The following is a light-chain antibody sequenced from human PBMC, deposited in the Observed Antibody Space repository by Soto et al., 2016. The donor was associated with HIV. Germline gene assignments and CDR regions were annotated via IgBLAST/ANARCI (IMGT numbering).Light chain of an antibody. V-gene: IGLV1-51*01. CDR3: ETWDTSLSAVL. CDR1: SSNIGSNY. CDR2: DNY. Sequence: QSVLTQPPSVSAAPRQKVTISCSGSSSNIGSNYVSWYQRLPGTAPRLLIYDNYKRPSEIPDRFSGSKTGTSATLVISGLQTGDEADYYCETWDTSLSAVLFGGGTKLTVL. J-gene: IGLJ2*01.